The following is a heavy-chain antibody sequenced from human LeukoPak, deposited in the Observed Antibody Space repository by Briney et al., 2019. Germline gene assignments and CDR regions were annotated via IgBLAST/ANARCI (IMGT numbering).Heavy chain of an antibody. J-gene: IGHJ4*02. CDR2: ISGSGGST. CDR3: AKAKGSGLKYYFDY. CDR1: GFTFSNYA. D-gene: IGHD6-19*01. Sequence: GGSLRLSCAASGFTFSNYAMTWVRQAPGKGLEWVSGISGSGGSTYYADSVKGRFTVSRDNSKNTLFLQMNNLRAEDTAVYYCAKAKGSGLKYYFDYWGQGTLVTVSS. V-gene: IGHV3-23*01.